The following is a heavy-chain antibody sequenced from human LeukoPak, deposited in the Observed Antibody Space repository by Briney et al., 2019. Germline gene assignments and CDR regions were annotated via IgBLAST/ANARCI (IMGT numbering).Heavy chain of an antibody. CDR3: ARGFVAADGLYYFDY. CDR1: GFTFKDYS. J-gene: IGHJ4*02. D-gene: IGHD6-13*01. V-gene: IGHV3-21*01. CDR2: ISSYNKYI. Sequence: GGSLRLSYAASGFTFKDYSMNWVRQAPGKGLEWVSSISSYNKYIYYADSIKGRFTVSRDNTQNSLYLQVNSLRAEDTAVYYCARGFVAADGLYYFDYWGQGTLVTVSS.